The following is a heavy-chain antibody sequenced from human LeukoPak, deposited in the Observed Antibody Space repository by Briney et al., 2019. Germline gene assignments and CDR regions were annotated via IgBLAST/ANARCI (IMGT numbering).Heavy chain of an antibody. Sequence: SETLSLTCTVSGGSISSSSYYWGWIRQPPGKGLEWIGSIYYSGSTYYNPSLKSRVTISVDTSKNQFSLKLSSVTAADTAVYYCAKVESFGELSRGYFDYWGQGTLVTVSS. D-gene: IGHD3-10*01. J-gene: IGHJ4*02. CDR1: GGSISSSSYY. CDR2: IYYSGST. CDR3: AKVESFGELSRGYFDY. V-gene: IGHV4-39*07.